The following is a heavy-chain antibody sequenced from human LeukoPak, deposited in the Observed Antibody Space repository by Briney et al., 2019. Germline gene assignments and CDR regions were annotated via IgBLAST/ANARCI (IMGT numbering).Heavy chain of an antibody. CDR2: IYYSGST. V-gene: IGHV4-59*01. CDR1: GGSISSYY. J-gene: IGHJ4*02. D-gene: IGHD5-18*01. CDR3: ARGHFPRGYSYGGFDY. Sequence: SETLSLTCTVSGGSISSYYWSWIRQPPGKGLEWIGYIYYSGSTNYNPSLKSRVTISVDTSKNQFSLKLSSVTAADTAVYYCARGHFPRGYSYGGFDYWGQGTLFTVSS.